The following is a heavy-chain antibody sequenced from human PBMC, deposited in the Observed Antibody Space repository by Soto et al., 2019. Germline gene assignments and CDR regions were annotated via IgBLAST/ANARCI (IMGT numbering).Heavy chain of an antibody. V-gene: IGHV4-34*01. CDR1: GGSFSGYY. CDR3: ASGYFDISPRQ. CDR2: INHSGST. Sequence: QVQLQQWGAGLLKPSETLSLTCAVYGGSFSGYYWTWIRQTPGKGLEWIGEINHSGSTNYNPSLQSRVTISVDMSKKQFSLNLSSVTAEPTAVYHCASGYFDISPRQWGKGTQVTVSS. J-gene: IGHJ4*02. D-gene: IGHD3-9*01.